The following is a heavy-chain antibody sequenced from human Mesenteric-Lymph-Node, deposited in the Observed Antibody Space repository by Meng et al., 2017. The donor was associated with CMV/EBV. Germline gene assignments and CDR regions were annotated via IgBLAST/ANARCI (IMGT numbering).Heavy chain of an antibody. V-gene: IGHV4-34*01. D-gene: IGHD2-15*01. CDR1: GGSFSGYY. J-gene: IGHJ4*02. CDR2: INHSGVP. CDR3: ARGSDIPVNNY. Sequence: QLQLQESGPGLVKPSETLSLTCTVYGGSFSGYYWSWIRQPPGKGLEWIGEINHSGVPNYNPSLKSRVTISLDRSKNQFSLKLSSVTAEDTAVYYCARGSDIPVNNYWGQGTRVTGAS.